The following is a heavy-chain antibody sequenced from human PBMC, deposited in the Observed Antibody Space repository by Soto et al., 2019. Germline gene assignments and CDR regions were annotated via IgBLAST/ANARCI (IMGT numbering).Heavy chain of an antibody. V-gene: IGHV4-39*01. D-gene: IGHD3-10*01. CDR2: IYYNGAT. J-gene: IGHJ4*02. Sequence: QRQLQESGPGLVKPSETLSLTCSVSGGSISSTSYYWGWIRQPPGRGLEWIGTIYYNGATQYNPSLKSRATMSVDTSKNQFSLTLTPVTAPDTAVHYCAREDQSMVQEAGSNWGQGTLVHVSS. CDR3: AREDQSMVQEAGSN. CDR1: GGSISSTSYY.